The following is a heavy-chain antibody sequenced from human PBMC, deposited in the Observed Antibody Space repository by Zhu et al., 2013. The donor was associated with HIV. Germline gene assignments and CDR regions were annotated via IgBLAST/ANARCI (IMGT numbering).Heavy chain of an antibody. Sequence: VQLVQSGAEVKKPGASVKVSCKASGYTFTGYYMHWVRQAPGQGLEWMGGIIPIFGTANYAQKFQGRVTITADESTSTAYMELSSLRSEDTAVYYCARDIPHSSSWYWAFDIWGQGTMVTVSS. D-gene: IGHD6-13*01. CDR2: IIPIFGTA. CDR1: GYTFTGYY. CDR3: ARDIPHSSSWYWAFDI. J-gene: IGHJ3*02. V-gene: IGHV1-69*01.